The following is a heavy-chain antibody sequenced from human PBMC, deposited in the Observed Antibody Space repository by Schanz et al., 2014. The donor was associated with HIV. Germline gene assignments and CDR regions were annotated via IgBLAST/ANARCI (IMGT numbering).Heavy chain of an antibody. Sequence: EVQLLESGGGLVQPGGSLRLSCAASGFTFSSYAMTWVRQAPGKGLDWASTISGSDGDTYYADSVKGRFTISRDNSRNALYLHMNSLRADDTAIYYCVKAYSSGFSGAGSWGQGALVTVSS. J-gene: IGHJ5*02. V-gene: IGHV3-23*01. CDR2: ISGSDGDT. CDR1: GFTFSSYA. CDR3: VKAYSSGFSGAGS. D-gene: IGHD5-18*01.